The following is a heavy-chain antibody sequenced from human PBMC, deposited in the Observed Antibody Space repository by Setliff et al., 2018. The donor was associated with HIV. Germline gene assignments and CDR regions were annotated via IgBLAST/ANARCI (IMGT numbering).Heavy chain of an antibody. J-gene: IGHJ6*02. CDR3: ARGHLDRTVFGVVSLRRGAGRPAHSGMDV. V-gene: IGHV4-61*10. Sequence: PSETLSLTCTVSGGSISSGSYYWSWIRQPAGKGLEWIGEISHSGSSGSTNYNPSLKSRLTISIDTSKNQFSLKLSSLTAADTGVYYCARGHLDRTVFGVVSLRRGAGRPAHSGMDVWGQGTTVTVSS. CDR2: ISHSGSSGST. CDR1: GGSISSGSYY. D-gene: IGHD3-3*01.